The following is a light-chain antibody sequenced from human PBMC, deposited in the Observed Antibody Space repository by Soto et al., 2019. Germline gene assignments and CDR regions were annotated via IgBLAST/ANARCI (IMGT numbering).Light chain of an antibody. Sequence: EIVLTQSPVTLSSSPGESATLACRASQSLTGNSLAWYKQKPGQAPRLLIYDVSSRATGIPDRFTGGGSGTEFTLTISRLEPEDFEVYYCQQYGTSPVTFAQGTRLEIK. V-gene: IGKV3-20*01. CDR2: DVS. J-gene: IGKJ5*01. CDR1: QSLTGNS. CDR3: QQYGTSPVT.